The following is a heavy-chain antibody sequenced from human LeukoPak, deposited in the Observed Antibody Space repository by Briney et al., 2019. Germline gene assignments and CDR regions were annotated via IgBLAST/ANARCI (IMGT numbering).Heavy chain of an antibody. CDR2: INPNSGGT. V-gene: IGHV1-2*02. D-gene: IGHD4-23*01. CDR3: AREDDYGANSYDY. J-gene: IGHJ4*02. Sequence: ASVKVSCKASGYTFTGYYTHWVRQAPAKGLEWMGWINPNSGGTNYAQKFHGRVTMTRDTSISTAYMELSRLRSDDTAVYYCAREDDYGANSYDYWGQGTLVTVSS. CDR1: GYTFTGYY.